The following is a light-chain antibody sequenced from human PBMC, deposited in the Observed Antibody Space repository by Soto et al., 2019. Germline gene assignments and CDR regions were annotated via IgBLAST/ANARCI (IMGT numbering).Light chain of an antibody. V-gene: IGLV2-14*01. Sequence: QSALTQPASVSGSPGQSITITCTGTSSDVGGYNYVSWYQQHPGKAPKLMIHEVSNRPSGISNRFSGSKSGNTASLTISGLQAEDEADYYCSSYTSSSNPVVFGGGTKVTVL. CDR2: EVS. CDR1: SSDVGGYNY. CDR3: SSYTSSSNPVV. J-gene: IGLJ2*01.